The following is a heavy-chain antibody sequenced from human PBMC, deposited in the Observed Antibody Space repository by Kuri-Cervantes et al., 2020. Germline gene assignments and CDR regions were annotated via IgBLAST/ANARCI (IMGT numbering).Heavy chain of an antibody. CDR2: ISAYNGNT. D-gene: IGHD3-22*01. V-gene: IGHV1-18*01. CDR3: ARDKGLSMIVVYYYYYGMDV. Sequence: ASVKVSCKASGYTFTGYDINWVRQATGQGLEWMGWISAYNGNTNYAQRLQGRVTMTTDTSTSTAYMELRSLRSDDTAVYYCARDKGLSMIVVYYYYYGMDVWGQGTTVTVSS. CDR1: GYTFTGYD. J-gene: IGHJ6*02.